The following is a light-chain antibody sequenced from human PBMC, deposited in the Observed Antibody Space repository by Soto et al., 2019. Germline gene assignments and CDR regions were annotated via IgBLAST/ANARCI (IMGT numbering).Light chain of an antibody. Sequence: DIQLTQSPSFLSASVGDRVTITCRASQGIRSLLTWYQQKPGKAPKLLIYAASTLQSGVPSRFSGSGSGTEFTLTINSLQPDDLATYYCHEYSGYEFTFGGGTKVDI. CDR3: HEYSGYEFT. V-gene: IGKV1-9*01. CDR2: AAS. J-gene: IGKJ4*01. CDR1: QGIRSL.